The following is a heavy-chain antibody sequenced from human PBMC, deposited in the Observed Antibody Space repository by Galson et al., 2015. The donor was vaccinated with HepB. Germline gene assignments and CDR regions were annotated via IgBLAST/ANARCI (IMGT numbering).Heavy chain of an antibody. CDR1: GFTVSSNY. CDR2: IYSGGST. J-gene: IGHJ4*02. Sequence: SLRLSCAASGFTVSSNYMSWVRQAPGKGLEWVSVIYSGGSTYYADSVKGRFTISRDNSKNTLYLQMNSLRAEDTAVYYCASYSGSYEFDYWGQGTLVTVSS. D-gene: IGHD1-26*01. V-gene: IGHV3-66*01. CDR3: ASYSGSYEFDY.